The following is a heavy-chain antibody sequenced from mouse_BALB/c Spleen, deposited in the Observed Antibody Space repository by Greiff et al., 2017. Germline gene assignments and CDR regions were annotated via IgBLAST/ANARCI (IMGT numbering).Heavy chain of an antibody. CDR3: ARARGYDGWYFDV. CDR1: GYTFTSYV. J-gene: IGHJ1*01. CDR2: INPNDDGT. V-gene: IGHV1-14*01. Sequence: VQLQQSGPELVKPGASVKISCTASGYTFTSYVMYWVQQTPGKGLEWIGYINPNDDGTKYNEKFKGKATLTSDKSSSTVYMELSSLNSEDSAVYYCARARGYDGWYFDVWGAGTTVTVSS. D-gene: IGHD2-2*01.